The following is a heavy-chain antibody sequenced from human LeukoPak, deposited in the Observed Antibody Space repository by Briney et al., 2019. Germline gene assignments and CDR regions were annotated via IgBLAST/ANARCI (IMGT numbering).Heavy chain of an antibody. D-gene: IGHD6-13*01. Sequence: ASVKVSCKASGYTFTSYYMHWVRQAPGQGLEWMGIINPSGGSTSYAQKFQGRVTMTRDTSTSTVYMELSSLRSEATAVYYCVIVAAGRYYFDYWGQGTLVTVSS. CDR2: INPSGGST. V-gene: IGHV1-46*01. CDR3: VIVAAGRYYFDY. J-gene: IGHJ4*02. CDR1: GYTFTSYY.